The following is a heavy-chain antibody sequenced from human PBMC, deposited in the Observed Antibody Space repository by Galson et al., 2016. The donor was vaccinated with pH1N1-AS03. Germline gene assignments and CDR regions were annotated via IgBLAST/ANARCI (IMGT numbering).Heavy chain of an antibody. V-gene: IGHV4-30-2*01. J-gene: IGHJ6*02. D-gene: IGHD3-10*01. Sequence: LSLTCAVSGGSISSGGYSWSWIRQPPGKGLEWIGYIYHTGSTYYNPSLKSRVTISVDRSKNHFSLKLTSVTAADTAVYYCARDRTSLVRGSFYYYGMDVWGQGTTVTVSS. CDR3: ARDRTSLVRGSFYYYGMDV. CDR1: GGSISSGGYS. CDR2: IYHTGST.